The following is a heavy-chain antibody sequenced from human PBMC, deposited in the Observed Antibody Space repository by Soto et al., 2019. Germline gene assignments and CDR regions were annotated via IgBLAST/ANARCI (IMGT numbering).Heavy chain of an antibody. CDR3: ARDVVVVPAAHYGMDV. D-gene: IGHD2-2*01. CDR2: INPSGGST. J-gene: IGHJ6*02. CDR1: GYTFTSYY. Sequence: ASVKVSFKASGYTFTSYYMHWVRQAPGQGLEWMGIINPSGGSTIYAQKFQGRVTMTRDTSTSTVYMELSSLRSEDTAVYYCARDVVVVPAAHYGMDVWGQGTTVTVSS. V-gene: IGHV1-46*01.